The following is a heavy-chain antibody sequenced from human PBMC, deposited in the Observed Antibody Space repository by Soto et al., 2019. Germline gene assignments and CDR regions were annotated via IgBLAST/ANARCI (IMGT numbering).Heavy chain of an antibody. J-gene: IGHJ4*02. D-gene: IGHD6-19*01. CDR3: ARGGGFSGWFFDY. CDR1: GYTFTSYD. V-gene: IGHV1-8*01. Sequence: QVPLVQSGAEVKKPGASVKVSCKASGYTFTSYDINWVRQATGQGLEWMGWMNPNSGNTGYAQKFQYRVTMTRNTSISTAYMELSSLRYDDTAGYYCARGGGFSGWFFDYWGQGPLVTVSS. CDR2: MNPNSGNT.